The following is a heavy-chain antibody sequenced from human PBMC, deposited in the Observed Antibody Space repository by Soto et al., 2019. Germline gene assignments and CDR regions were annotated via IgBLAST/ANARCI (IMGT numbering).Heavy chain of an antibody. J-gene: IGHJ4*02. CDR1: GCSFSSYS. CDR3: ARESPSGYYDSSGFDY. V-gene: IGHV3-21*01. Sequence: GGSLRRSCAVSGCSFSSYSMTWVRQAPGKGLEWVSCINSSSSEIYDADSVKGRFTNSRDNPKNSMYLQKNSLRDEDTAVYYCARESPSGYYDSSGFDYWGQGTLVTVSS. CDR2: INSSSSEI. D-gene: IGHD3-22*01.